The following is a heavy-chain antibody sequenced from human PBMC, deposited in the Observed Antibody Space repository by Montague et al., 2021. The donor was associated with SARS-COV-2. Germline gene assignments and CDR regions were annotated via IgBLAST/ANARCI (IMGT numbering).Heavy chain of an antibody. CDR3: ASSRGCCTGCSCYYDY. J-gene: IGHJ4*01. CDR1: GGSISTYY. Sequence: SETLSLTCSVSGGSISTYYWSWIRQPPGKGLEWIGYIYYSGSTNYNPSLKSRVTISIDTSKNQFSLELSSVTAADMAVYYCASSRGCCTGCSCYYDYWGQGTRVTVSS. D-gene: IGHD2-15*01. CDR2: IYYSGST. V-gene: IGHV4-59*01.